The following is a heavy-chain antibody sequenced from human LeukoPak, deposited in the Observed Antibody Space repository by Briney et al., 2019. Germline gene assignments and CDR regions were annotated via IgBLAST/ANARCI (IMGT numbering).Heavy chain of an antibody. CDR2: IYSGGTT. V-gene: IGHV3-53*01. J-gene: IGHJ3*02. D-gene: IGHD3-3*01. Sequence: PGGSLRLSCAASGFTVSSNYMSWVRQAPGQGLEWVSVIYSGGTTFYADSVKGRFTISRDNAKNSLYLQMNSLRAEDTAVYYCARDAVTIFGVVIKDDAFDIWGQGTMVTVSS. CDR3: ARDAVTIFGVVIKDDAFDI. CDR1: GFTVSSNY.